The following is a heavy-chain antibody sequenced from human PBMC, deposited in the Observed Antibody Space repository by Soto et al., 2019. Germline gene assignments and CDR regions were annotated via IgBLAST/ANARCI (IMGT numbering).Heavy chain of an antibody. V-gene: IGHV2-5*02. CDR2: IYWDDDK. D-gene: IGHD2-15*01. J-gene: IGHJ6*02. CDR3: AYLPCSGGSCYWFSFSGMDV. Sequence: QITLKESGPTLVKPTQTLTLTCTFSGFSLSTSGVGVAWIRQPPGKALKWLALIYWDDDKRYRPSLESRLTITKDTSKNQVVFTMTNMDSVDTATYYCAYLPCSGGSCYWFSFSGMDVWGQGTTVTVSS. CDR1: GFSLSTSGVG.